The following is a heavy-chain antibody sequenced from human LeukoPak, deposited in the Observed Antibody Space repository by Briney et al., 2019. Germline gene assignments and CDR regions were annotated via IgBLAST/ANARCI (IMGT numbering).Heavy chain of an antibody. D-gene: IGHD3-22*01. CDR3: AKDGPDSSGYYMVRFLDY. J-gene: IGHJ4*02. CDR1: GFTFSNYA. CDR2: ISGSGRT. V-gene: IGHV3-23*01. Sequence: GGFLRLSCAASGFTFSNYAMGWVRQAPGKGLEWVSSISGSGRTYYADSVKGRFTISRDDSKNTLYLQMNSLRAEDTAVYYCAKDGPDSSGYYMVRFLDYWGQGTLVTVSS.